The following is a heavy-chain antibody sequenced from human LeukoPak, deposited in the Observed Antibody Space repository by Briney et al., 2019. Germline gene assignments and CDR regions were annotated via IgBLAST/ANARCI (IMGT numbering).Heavy chain of an antibody. CDR1: GFTFSGYW. CDR2: ITSDGSST. CDR3: ARGVVGATSRNWFDS. V-gene: IGHV3-74*01. Sequence: GGSLRLSCAASGFTFSGYWMHWVRQAPGKGLVWVSRITSDGSSTSYADSVKGRFTISRDNAKNTLYLQMISLRAEDTAVYFCARGVVGATSRNWFDSWGQGTLVTVSS. J-gene: IGHJ5*01. D-gene: IGHD1-26*01.